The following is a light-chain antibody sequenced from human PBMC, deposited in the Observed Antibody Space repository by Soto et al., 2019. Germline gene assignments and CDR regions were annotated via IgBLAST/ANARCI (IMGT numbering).Light chain of an antibody. Sequence: EIVLTQSPGTLSLSPGERATLSCRASQSVSSSYLAWYQQKPGQAPMLLIYGASSRATGIQDRFSGSGSGTDFTLTISRLEPEDFAVYYCHQYGSSPGTFGQGTKVEIK. J-gene: IGKJ1*01. CDR2: GAS. CDR1: QSVSSSY. V-gene: IGKV3-20*01. CDR3: HQYGSSPGT.